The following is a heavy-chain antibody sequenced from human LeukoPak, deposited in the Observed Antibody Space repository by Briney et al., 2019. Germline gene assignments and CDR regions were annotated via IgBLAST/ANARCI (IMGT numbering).Heavy chain of an antibody. CDR1: GFTFSSYG. CDR2: IWYDGSNK. J-gene: IGHJ6*02. D-gene: IGHD4-17*01. Sequence: GGSLRLSCAASGFTFSSYGMHWVRQAPGKGLEWVAVIWYDGSNKYYADSVKGRSTISRDNSKNTLYLQMNSLRAEDTAVYYCARDTYGDKQDYYYYGMDVWGQGTTVTVSS. CDR3: ARDTYGDKQDYYYYGMDV. V-gene: IGHV3-33*01.